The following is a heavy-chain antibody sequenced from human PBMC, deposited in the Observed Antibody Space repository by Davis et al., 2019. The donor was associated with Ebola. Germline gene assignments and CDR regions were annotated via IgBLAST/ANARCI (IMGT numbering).Heavy chain of an antibody. D-gene: IGHD4-17*01. V-gene: IGHV3-23*01. CDR3: TTTVTRVSGAFEI. CDR2: ISGSGGST. CDR1: GFTFSSYA. Sequence: GGSLRLSCAASGFTFSSYAMSWVRQAPGKGLEWVSAISGSGGSTYYADSVKGRYTISRDDSKNTAYLQMNSLKTEDTAVYYCTTTVTRVSGAFEIWGQGTMVTVSS. J-gene: IGHJ3*02.